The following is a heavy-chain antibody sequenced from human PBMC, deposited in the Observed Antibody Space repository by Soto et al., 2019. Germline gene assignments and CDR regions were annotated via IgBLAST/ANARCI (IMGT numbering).Heavy chain of an antibody. CDR1: GYTFTDYH. Sequence: ASVKVSCKASGYTFTDYHIHWVRQAPGQGLEFMGWINANNGGAGSAQQFQGRVTVTRDTSITTVYMELSNLRSDDTAGYYCAREGGSETLQPSYNWFDTWGQGTLVTVS. D-gene: IGHD6-25*01. CDR2: INANNGGA. CDR3: AREGGSETLQPSYNWFDT. V-gene: IGHV1-2*02. J-gene: IGHJ5*02.